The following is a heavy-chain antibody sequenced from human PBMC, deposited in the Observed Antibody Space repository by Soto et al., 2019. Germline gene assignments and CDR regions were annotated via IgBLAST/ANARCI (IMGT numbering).Heavy chain of an antibody. CDR2: IWYDGSNK. V-gene: IGHV3-33*01. D-gene: IGHD6-19*01. CDR1: GFTFSSYG. CDR3: ARDLEYSSGWWGLDY. J-gene: IGHJ4*02. Sequence: QVQLVESGGGVVQPGRSLRLSCAASGFTFSSYGMHWVRQAPGKGLEWVAVIWYDGSNKYYADSVKGRFTISRDNSKNTLDLQMNSLRAEDTAVYYCARDLEYSSGWWGLDYWGQGTLVTVSS.